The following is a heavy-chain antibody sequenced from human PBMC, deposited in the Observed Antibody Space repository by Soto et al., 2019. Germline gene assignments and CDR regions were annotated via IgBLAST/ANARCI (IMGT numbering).Heavy chain of an antibody. V-gene: IGHV4-39*01. CDR1: GASISSSSYY. D-gene: IGHD6-25*01. J-gene: IGHJ5*01. Sequence: ASETLSLTCTVSGASISSSSYYWGWIRQPPGKGLEWLGTIYYSGSTYYNPSLKSRVTISVDTSKNQFSLKLTSVTAADTAVYYCARPYSSGWDSWFDYWGQGTLVTVS. CDR2: IYYSGST. CDR3: ARPYSSGWDSWFDY.